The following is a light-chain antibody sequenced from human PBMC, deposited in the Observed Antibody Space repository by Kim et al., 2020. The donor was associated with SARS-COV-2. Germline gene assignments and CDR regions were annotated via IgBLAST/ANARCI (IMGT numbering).Light chain of an antibody. J-gene: IGKJ2*01. CDR2: GAS. Sequence: EIMMTQSPATLSVSPGERATLSCRASQSVSSDLAWYRQKPGQAPRLLIYGASTRATGIPGRFIGSGSGTEFTLTISSLQSEDFAVYYCQQYNNWPPYTFGRGTKLEI. CDR3: QQYNNWPPYT. V-gene: IGKV3-15*01. CDR1: QSVSSD.